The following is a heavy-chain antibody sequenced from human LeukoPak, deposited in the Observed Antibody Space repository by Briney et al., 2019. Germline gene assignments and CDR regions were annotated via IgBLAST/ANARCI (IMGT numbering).Heavy chain of an antibody. Sequence: GRSLRLSCAASGFTFSDYAMTWVRQAPGKGLEWVSGISDSGSKTYYADSVQGRFTISRDNSKNSLFLQMNSLRAEDTAVYYCGKEEFGKLVIGYWGQGILVTVTS. J-gene: IGHJ4*02. CDR3: GKEEFGKLVIGY. CDR2: ISDSGSKT. V-gene: IGHV3-23*01. CDR1: GFTFSDYA. D-gene: IGHD6-6*01.